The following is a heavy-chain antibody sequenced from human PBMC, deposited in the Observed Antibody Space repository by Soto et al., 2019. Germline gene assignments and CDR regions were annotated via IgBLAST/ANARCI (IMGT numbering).Heavy chain of an antibody. J-gene: IGHJ6*02. CDR1: GGSISSSSYY. D-gene: IGHD2-2*01. CDR2: IYYSGST. V-gene: IGHV4-31*03. CDR3: ARGYCSSTSCRYYGMDV. Sequence: PSETLSLTCTVSGGSISSSSYYWGWIRQPPGKGLEWIGYIYYSGSTYYNPSLKSRVTISVDTSKNQFSLKLSSVTAADTAVYYCARGYCSSTSCRYYGMDVWGQGTTVTVSS.